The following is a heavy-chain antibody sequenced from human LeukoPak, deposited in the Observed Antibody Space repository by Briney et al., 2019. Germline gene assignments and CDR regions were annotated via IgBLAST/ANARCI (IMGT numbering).Heavy chain of an antibody. V-gene: IGHV4-61*02. Sequence: SETLSLTCTVSGGSISSGSYYWSWIRQPAGKGLEWIGRIYTSGSPNYNPSLKSRVTISVDTSKKQFSLKLSSVTAADTAVYYCAREHYAYYDFWSGYNNWFDPWGQGTLVTVSS. J-gene: IGHJ5*02. CDR3: AREHYAYYDFWSGYNNWFDP. CDR2: IYTSGSP. CDR1: GGSISSGSYY. D-gene: IGHD3-3*01.